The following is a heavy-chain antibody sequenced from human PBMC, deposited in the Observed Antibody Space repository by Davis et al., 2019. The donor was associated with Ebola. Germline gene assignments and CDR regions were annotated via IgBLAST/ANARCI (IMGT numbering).Heavy chain of an antibody. CDR1: GFTFSTYA. CDR3: GATGVDYLDY. V-gene: IGHV3-7*01. J-gene: IGHJ4*02. CDR2: MNQDGSQK. Sequence: PGGSLRLSCLASGFTFSTYAMSWVRQVPGKGLEWVANMNQDGSQKYFVDSVRGRFTISRDNAENSLFLQMSSLRADDTAVYYCGATGVDYLDYWGQGTLVTVSS. D-gene: IGHD1-1*01.